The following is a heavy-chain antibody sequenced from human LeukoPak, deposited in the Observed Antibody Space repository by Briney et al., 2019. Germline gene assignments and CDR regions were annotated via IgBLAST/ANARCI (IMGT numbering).Heavy chain of an antibody. CDR2: IYSDNT. CDR1: GFTVSSNS. J-gene: IGHJ4*02. CDR3: AYYYGSGSYYSLFDY. D-gene: IGHD3-10*01. V-gene: IGHV3-66*03. Sequence: GGSLRLSCTVSGFTVSSNSMSWVRQAPGKGLEWVSFIYSDNTHYSDSVKGRFTISRDNSKNTLYLQMNSLRAEDTAVYYCAYYYGSGSYYSLFDYWGQGTLVTVSS.